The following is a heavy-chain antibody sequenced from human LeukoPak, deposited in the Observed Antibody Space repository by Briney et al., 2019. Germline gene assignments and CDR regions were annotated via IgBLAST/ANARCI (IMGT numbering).Heavy chain of an antibody. D-gene: IGHD1-26*01. Sequence: SGTLSLTCAVSGGSITTTNWWSWVRQPPGKGLEWIGEVHLNGATNCNPSLESRFSMSIDKSNNHSSLEVTSVTAADTAMYYCTRESGAFSPFGFWGQGTLVTVSS. CDR1: GGSITTTNW. V-gene: IGHV4-4*02. CDR3: TRESGAFSPFGF. CDR2: VHLNGAT. J-gene: IGHJ4*02.